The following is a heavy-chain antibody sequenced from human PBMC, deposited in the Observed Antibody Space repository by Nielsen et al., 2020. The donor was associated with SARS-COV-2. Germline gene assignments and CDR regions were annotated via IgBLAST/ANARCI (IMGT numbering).Heavy chain of an antibody. V-gene: IGHV3-13*04. CDR2: IGTAGDT. J-gene: IGHJ6*02. CDR1: GFTFSSYD. Sequence: ETLSLTCAASGFTFSSYDMHWVRQATGKGLEWVSAIGTAGDTYYPGSVKGRFTISRENAKNSLYLQMNSLRAGDTAVYYCARDFPYSSGWDYYYGMDVWGQGTTVTVSS. CDR3: ARDFPYSSGWDYYYGMDV. D-gene: IGHD6-19*01.